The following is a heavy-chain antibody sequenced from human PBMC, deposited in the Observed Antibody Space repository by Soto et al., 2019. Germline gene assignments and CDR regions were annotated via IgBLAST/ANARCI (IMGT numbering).Heavy chain of an antibody. D-gene: IGHD6-13*01. CDR3: VKDAGPPRNYFYGMAV. CDR2: IYHTGTT. CDR1: GASISNLRYY. J-gene: IGHJ6*02. Sequence: SETLSITRTVFGASISNLRYYWGRLRQHPGKGLEWIGYIYHTGTTYYSPSFESRVTIYLDTSNNQFSLRLASVTAADTATYYCVKDAGPPRNYFYGMAVWGQGITVTVSS. V-gene: IGHV4-31*03.